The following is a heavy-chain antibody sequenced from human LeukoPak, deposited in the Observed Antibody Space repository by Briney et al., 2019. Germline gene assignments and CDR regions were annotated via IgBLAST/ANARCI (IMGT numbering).Heavy chain of an antibody. J-gene: IGHJ4*02. V-gene: IGHV3-66*01. CDR1: RATVRDNY. CDR2: IYSDGTT. Sequence: PGGSLRLSCAVSRATVRDNYLTWVRQAPGKGLEWVSVIYSDGTTYYAESVKGRFTISRDTSKNTLYLQMNGLRAEDTGVYFCATYYGSGVYYTDYWGQGTLVTVYS. CDR3: ATYYGSGVYYTDY. D-gene: IGHD3-10*01.